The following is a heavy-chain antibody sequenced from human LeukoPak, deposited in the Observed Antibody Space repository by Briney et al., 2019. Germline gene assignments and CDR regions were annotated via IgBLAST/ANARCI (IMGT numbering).Heavy chain of an antibody. CDR3: AKDNSGSYSPSKFDY. V-gene: IGHV3-23*01. J-gene: IGHJ4*02. CDR1: GFTFSSYA. Sequence: GGSLRLSCAASGFTFSSYAMSWVRQAPGKGLEWVSGISGSGGSTYYADSVKGRFTIFRDNSESTLCLEMDSLRGEDTAVYYCAKDNSGSYSPSKFDYWGQGTLVTVSS. D-gene: IGHD3-10*01. CDR2: ISGSGGST.